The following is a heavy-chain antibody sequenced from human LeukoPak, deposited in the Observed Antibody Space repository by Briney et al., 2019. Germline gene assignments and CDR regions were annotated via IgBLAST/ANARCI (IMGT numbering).Heavy chain of an antibody. Sequence: PGGSLRLSCAASEFTFTNFWMSWVRQAPGKGLEWVANTNRDGSEKYYVDSVKGRVTISRDNAMNFLYRQLNSLRVDDTAVYYRARDSASCRGCAFDIWGQGTVVTVSS. CDR1: EFTFTNFW. D-gene: IGHD2-2*01. CDR3: ARDSASCRGCAFDI. CDR2: TNRDGSEK. J-gene: IGHJ3*02. V-gene: IGHV3-7*01.